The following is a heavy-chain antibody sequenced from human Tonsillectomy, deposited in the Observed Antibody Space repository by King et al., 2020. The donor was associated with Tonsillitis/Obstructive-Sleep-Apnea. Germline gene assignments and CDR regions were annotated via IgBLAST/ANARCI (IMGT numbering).Heavy chain of an antibody. CDR2: IYYSGST. J-gene: IGHJ4*02. CDR3: ARAEADVGTTGFDY. Sequence: VQLVESGPGLVMPSQTLSLTCIVSGGSISSGGYYWSWIRQHPGKGLEWIGYIYYSGSTYYNPSLRSRVTISVDKSKNQFSLKLNSVTAADTAFYYCARAEADVGTTGFDYWGQGTLVTVSS. V-gene: IGHV4-31*03. D-gene: IGHD1-26*01. CDR1: GGSISSGGYY.